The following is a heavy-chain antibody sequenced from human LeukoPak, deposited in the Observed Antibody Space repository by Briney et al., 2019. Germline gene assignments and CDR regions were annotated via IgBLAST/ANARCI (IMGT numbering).Heavy chain of an antibody. V-gene: IGHV1-69*06. D-gene: IGHD3-22*01. Sequence: ASVKVSCKASGGTFSSYAISWVRQAPGQGLEWMGGIIPIFGTANYAQKFQGRVTITADKSTSTAYMGLSSLRSEDTAVYYCAREYYYDSSGYYYSGAFDIWGQGTMVTVSS. CDR1: GGTFSSYA. CDR2: IIPIFGTA. CDR3: AREYYYDSSGYYYSGAFDI. J-gene: IGHJ3*02.